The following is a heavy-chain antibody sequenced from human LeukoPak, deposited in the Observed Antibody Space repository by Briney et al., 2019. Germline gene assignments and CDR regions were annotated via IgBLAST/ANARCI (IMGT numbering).Heavy chain of an antibody. J-gene: IGHJ5*02. Sequence: ASVKVSFKASGYTFTSYYMHWVRQAPGQGLEWMGIINPSGGSTSYAQKFQGRVTITADESTSTAYMELSSLRSEDTAVYYCARLGPFYDSSSYGDYNWFDPWGQGTLVTVSS. CDR1: GYTFTSYY. V-gene: IGHV1-46*01. CDR3: ARLGPFYDSSSYGDYNWFDP. CDR2: INPSGGST. D-gene: IGHD3-22*01.